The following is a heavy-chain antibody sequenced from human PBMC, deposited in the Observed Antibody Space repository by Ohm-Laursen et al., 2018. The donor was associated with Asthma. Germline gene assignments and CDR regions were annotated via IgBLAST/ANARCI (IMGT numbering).Heavy chain of an antibody. CDR2: IYPGGAT. CDR1: GFSVSRHF. V-gene: IGHV3-53*01. CDR3: ARGQGSGDISGSDPFDL. Sequence: SLRLSCAASGFSVSRHFMNWIRQGPEKWLEWVADIYPGGATFYADSVKGRFTISRDDSKNTLNLQMSSLRGDDTAVYYCARGQGSGDISGSDPFDLWGQGTTVIVSS. J-gene: IGHJ3*01. D-gene: IGHD3-10*01.